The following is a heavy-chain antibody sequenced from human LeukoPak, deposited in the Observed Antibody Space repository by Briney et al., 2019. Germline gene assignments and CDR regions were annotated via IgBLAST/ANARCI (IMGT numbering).Heavy chain of an antibody. D-gene: IGHD2-8*01. CDR1: GFIVTNNL. Sequence: PGWSLRLSCTSSGFIVTNNLIHGLRQAPGRGLEWVSFVYSGGSTYYADSVKGIITSSRDNSKNMVYLQMNSLRAEDTAMYYWARDPPAVLMDTYGWGQGTLVTVSS. CDR3: ARDPPAVLMDTYG. CDR2: VYSGGST. J-gene: IGHJ4*02. V-gene: IGHV3-66*01.